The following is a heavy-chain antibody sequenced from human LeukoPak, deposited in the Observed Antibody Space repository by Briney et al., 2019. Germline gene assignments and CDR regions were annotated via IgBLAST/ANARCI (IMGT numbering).Heavy chain of an antibody. CDR3: ANNWKDHGGN. CDR2: ISGSGGST. D-gene: IGHD1-20*01. CDR1: GFTFSSYA. Sequence: PGGSLRLSCAVSGFTFSSYAMSWVRQAPGKGLEWVSDISGSGGSTYYADSVKGRFTISRDNSKNTLYLQMNSLRAEDTAVYYCANNWKDHGGNWGQGTLVTVSS. V-gene: IGHV3-23*01. J-gene: IGHJ4*02.